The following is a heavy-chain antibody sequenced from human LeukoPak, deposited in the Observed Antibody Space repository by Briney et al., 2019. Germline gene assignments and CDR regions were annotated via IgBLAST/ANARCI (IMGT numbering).Heavy chain of an antibody. CDR2: FDPEDGET. J-gene: IGHJ4*02. D-gene: IGHD6-6*01. CDR1: GYTLTELS. Sequence: ASVKVSCKVSGYTLTELSMHWVRQAPGKGLEWMGGFDPEDGETVYAQKFQGRVTMTEDTSTDTAYMELSSLRSEDTAVYYCALTYSSSPEVFFDYWGQGTLVTVSS. V-gene: IGHV1-24*01. CDR3: ALTYSSSPEVFFDY.